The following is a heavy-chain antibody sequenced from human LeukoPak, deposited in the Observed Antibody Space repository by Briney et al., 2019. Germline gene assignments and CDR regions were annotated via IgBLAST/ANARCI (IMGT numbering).Heavy chain of an antibody. Sequence: PSETLSLTCTVSGGSISSSSYYWGWIRQPPGKGLEWIGSIYYSGSTYYNPSLKSRVTISVDTSKNQFSLKLSSVTAADTAVYYCARLSYDILTGDLFDYWGQGTLVTVSS. V-gene: IGHV4-39*01. J-gene: IGHJ4*02. CDR3: ARLSYDILTGDLFDY. CDR2: IYYSGST. D-gene: IGHD3-9*01. CDR1: GGSISSSSYY.